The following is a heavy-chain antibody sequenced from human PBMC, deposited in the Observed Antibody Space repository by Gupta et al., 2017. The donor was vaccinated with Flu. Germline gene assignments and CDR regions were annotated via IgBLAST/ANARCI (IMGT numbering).Heavy chain of an antibody. J-gene: IGHJ3*02. CDR2: ISSSSSTI. Sequence: LSCAASGFTFSSYSMNWVRQAPGKGLEWVSYISSSSSTIYYADSVKGRFTISRDNPKNSLYLQMNSLRAEDTAVYYCANRREAFDIWGQGTMVTVSS. D-gene: IGHD3-16*02. V-gene: IGHV3-48*01. CDR1: GFTFSSYS. CDR3: ANRREAFDI.